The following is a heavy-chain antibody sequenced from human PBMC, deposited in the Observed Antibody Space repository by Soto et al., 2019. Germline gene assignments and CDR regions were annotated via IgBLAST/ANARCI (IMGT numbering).Heavy chain of an antibody. J-gene: IGHJ6*02. CDR2: ISSSSSYI. D-gene: IGHD1-26*01. CDR3: ARDYGTNGYYYGMDV. CDR1: GFTFSSYS. Sequence: EVQLVESGGGLVKPGGSLRLSCAASGFTFSSYSMNWVRQAPGKGLEWVSSISSSSSYIYYADSVKGRFTISRDNAKNSLYLQMNSLRAEATAVYYCARDYGTNGYYYGMDVWGQGTTVTVSS. V-gene: IGHV3-21*01.